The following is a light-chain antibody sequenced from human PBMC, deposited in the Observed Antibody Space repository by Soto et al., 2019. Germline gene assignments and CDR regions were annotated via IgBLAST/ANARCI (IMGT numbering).Light chain of an antibody. CDR1: QSVSSD. CDR3: QQYNYWPLLT. CDR2: GAS. J-gene: IGKJ3*01. Sequence: EIVMTQSPATLSVSPGERATLSCRASQSVSSDLAWYQQKPGQSPRLLIYGASTRATGIPARFSGSGSGTEFTLTISSLQSEDFAVYYCQQYNYWPLLTFGPGTKVDVK. V-gene: IGKV3-15*01.